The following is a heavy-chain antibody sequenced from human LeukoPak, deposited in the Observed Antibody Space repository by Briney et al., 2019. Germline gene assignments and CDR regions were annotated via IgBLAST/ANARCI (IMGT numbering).Heavy chain of an antibody. CDR3: ARAALAFMSYYFDY. V-gene: IGHV4-4*07. Sequence: PSETLSLTCTVSGGSISSFYWSWIRQPAGKGLEWTGRVSTSGNTNYNPSLKSRVTMSVDTSKNQFSLKLSSVTAADTAVYYCARAALAFMSYYFDYWGQGTLVTVSS. J-gene: IGHJ4*02. CDR1: GGSISSFY. D-gene: IGHD3-10*01. CDR2: VSTSGNT.